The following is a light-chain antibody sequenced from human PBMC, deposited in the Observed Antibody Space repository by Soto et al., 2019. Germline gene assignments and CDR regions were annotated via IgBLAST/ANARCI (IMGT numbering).Light chain of an antibody. V-gene: IGKV3-15*01. J-gene: IGKJ5*01. CDR2: CAS. CDR3: QQYNDWPPIT. CDR1: QSVRKN. Sequence: EVMRTEYPATLSVSPGESATLSCRASQSVRKNLAWYQHKPGQAPRLLIYCASTRATGIPARFSGSGSGTEFTLTISSLQSEDFALYYCQQYNDWPPITFGQGTRLEIK.